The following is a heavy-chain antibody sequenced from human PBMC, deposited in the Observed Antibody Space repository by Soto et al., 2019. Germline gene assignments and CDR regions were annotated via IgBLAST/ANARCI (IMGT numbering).Heavy chain of an antibody. Sequence: SVQVSFPASGGTFRSYVIIWVRQAPGQGLEWMGGIIPIFGTANYAQKFQGRVTITADESTSTAYMELSSLRSEDTAVYYCASSFSGYPFDYWGQGTLVTVSS. CDR1: GGTFRSYV. J-gene: IGHJ4*02. CDR3: ASSFSGYPFDY. D-gene: IGHD5-12*01. CDR2: IIPIFGTA. V-gene: IGHV1-69*13.